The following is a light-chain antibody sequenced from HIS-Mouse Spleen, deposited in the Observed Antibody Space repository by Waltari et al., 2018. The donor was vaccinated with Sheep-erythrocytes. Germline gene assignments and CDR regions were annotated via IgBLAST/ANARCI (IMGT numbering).Light chain of an antibody. Sequence: QSALTQPASVSGSPGQSITISCTGTRRAVGSYNLVSWYQQHPGKAPKLLIYSNNQRPSGVPDRFSGSKSGTSASLAISGLQSEDEADYYCAAWDDSLNGPVFGGGTKLTVL. CDR2: SNN. V-gene: IGLV2-14*02. J-gene: IGLJ3*02. CDR1: RRAVGSYNL. CDR3: AAWDDSLNGPV.